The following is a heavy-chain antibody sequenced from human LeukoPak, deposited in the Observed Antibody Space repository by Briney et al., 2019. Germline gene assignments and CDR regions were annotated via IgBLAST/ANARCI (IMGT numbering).Heavy chain of an antibody. CDR2: ISYDGSNK. Sequence: PGGSLRLSCVASGFTFSSCGMHWVRQAPGKGLEWVAVISYDGSNKYYADSAKGRFTISRDNSKNTLYLQLNSLRAEDTAVYYCARGPYSSNWYVDYWGQGTLVTVAS. D-gene: IGHD6-13*01. V-gene: IGHV3-30*03. CDR3: ARGPYSSNWYVDY. J-gene: IGHJ4*02. CDR1: GFTFSSCG.